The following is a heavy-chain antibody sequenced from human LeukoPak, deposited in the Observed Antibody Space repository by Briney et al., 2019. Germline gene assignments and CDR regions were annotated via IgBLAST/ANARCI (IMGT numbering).Heavy chain of an antibody. CDR2: ISDSGGTT. J-gene: IGHJ4*02. CDR3: AKRPYSSGYYHFDY. Sequence: GGSLRPSCAASGFTFSSYAMSWVRQAPGKGLEWVSGISDSGGTTYYADSVKGRFTISRDNSKNTMYLQMNSLRAEDTAVYYCAKRPYSSGYYHFDYWGQGTLVTVSS. D-gene: IGHD3-22*01. V-gene: IGHV3-23*01. CDR1: GFTFSSYA.